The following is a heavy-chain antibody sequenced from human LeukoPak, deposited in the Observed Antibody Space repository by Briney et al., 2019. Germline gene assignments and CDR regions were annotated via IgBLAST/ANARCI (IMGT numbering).Heavy chain of an antibody. J-gene: IGHJ4*02. D-gene: IGHD2-21*01. CDR3: ARILWVRGGSPGYYFDY. Sequence: SQTLSLTCAISGDSVSSNSAAWNWIRQSPSRGLEWLGRTHYRSKWFNDYAVSVKSRITINPDTSKNQFSLQLNSVTPEGTAVYYCARILWVRGGSPGYYFDYWGQGTLVTVSS. CDR1: GDSVSSNSAA. CDR2: THYRSKWFN. V-gene: IGHV6-1*01.